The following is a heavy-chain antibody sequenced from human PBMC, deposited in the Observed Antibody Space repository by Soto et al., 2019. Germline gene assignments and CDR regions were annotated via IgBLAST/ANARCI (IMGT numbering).Heavy chain of an antibody. CDR2: IKSKTDGGTT. Sequence: GGSLRLSCAASGFTFSNAWMSWVRQAPGKGLEWVGRIKSKTDGGTTDYAAPVKGRFTISRDDSKNTLYLQMNSLKTEDTAVYYCTTAPPIAAAGTFXYWGQGTLVTVSS. V-gene: IGHV3-15*01. D-gene: IGHD6-13*01. CDR1: GFTFSNAW. CDR3: TTAPPIAAAGTFXY. J-gene: IGHJ4*02.